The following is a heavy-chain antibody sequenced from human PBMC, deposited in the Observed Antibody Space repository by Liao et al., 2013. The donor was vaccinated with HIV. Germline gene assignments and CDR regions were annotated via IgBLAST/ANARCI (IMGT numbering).Heavy chain of an antibody. Sequence: QLQLQESGPGLVKPSESLSLTCSVSGDSIISSNYYWAWIRQAPGQGLEWIGSIYSRGKSDSNPSLKSRVTISVDPSKNQFSLNLRSLTAADTAVYYCARPFLEFFGGALDFWGPGTTVTVSS. CDR2: IYSRGKS. D-gene: IGHD3-3*02. CDR3: ARPFLEFFGGALDF. CDR1: GDSIISSNYY. J-gene: IGHJ3*01. V-gene: IGHV4-39*07.